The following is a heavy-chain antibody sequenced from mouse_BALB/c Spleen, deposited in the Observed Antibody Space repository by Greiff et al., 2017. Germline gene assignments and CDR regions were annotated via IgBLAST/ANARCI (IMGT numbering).Heavy chain of an antibody. J-gene: IGHJ4*01. Sequence: EVQGVESGAELVKPGASVKLSCTASGFNIKDTYMHWVKQRPEQGLEWIGRIDPANGNTKYDPKFQGKATITADTSSNTAYLQLSSLTSEDTAVYYCARPQAYYRYDNYYAMDYWGQGTSVTVSS. CDR3: ARPQAYYRYDNYYAMDY. CDR1: GFNIKDTY. V-gene: IGHV14-3*02. D-gene: IGHD2-14*01. CDR2: IDPANGNT.